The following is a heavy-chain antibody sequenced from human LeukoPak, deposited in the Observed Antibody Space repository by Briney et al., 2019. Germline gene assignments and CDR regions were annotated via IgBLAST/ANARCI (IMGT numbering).Heavy chain of an antibody. CDR1: GGSFSGYY. D-gene: IGHD2-2*02. CDR2: INHSGST. CDR3: ARDHPEGRYCSSTSCYTGFDY. Sequence: SETLSLTCAVYGGSFSGYYWSWIRQPPGKGLEWIGEINHSGSTNYNPSLKSRVTVSVDTSKNQFSLKLSSVTAADTAVYYCARDHPEGRYCSSTSCYTGFDYWGQGTLVTVSS. V-gene: IGHV4-34*01. J-gene: IGHJ4*02.